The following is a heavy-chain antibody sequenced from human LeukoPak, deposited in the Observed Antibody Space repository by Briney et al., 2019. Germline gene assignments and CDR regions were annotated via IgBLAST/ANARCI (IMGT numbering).Heavy chain of an antibody. J-gene: IGHJ4*02. CDR3: ARELRDIVATTFDY. CDR2: ISSSGSTI. CDR1: GFTFSSYE. V-gene: IGHV3-48*03. D-gene: IGHD5-12*01. Sequence: GGSLRLSCAASGFTFSSYEMSWVRQAPGKGLEWVSYISSSGSTIYYADSVKGRFTISRDNAKNSLYLQMNSLRAEDTAVYYCARELRDIVATTFDYWGQGTLVTVSS.